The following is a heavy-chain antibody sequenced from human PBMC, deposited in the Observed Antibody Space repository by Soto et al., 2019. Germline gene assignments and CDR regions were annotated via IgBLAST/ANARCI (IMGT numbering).Heavy chain of an antibody. CDR3: ARRIAAAGGYYYYAFDV. CDR1: GYNFDTYW. CDR2: IDPIDSKT. J-gene: IGHJ6*02. D-gene: IGHD6-13*01. Sequence: PGESLKISCKGSGYNFDTYWINWVRQTPGKGLEWMGRIDPIDSKTKYSPSLEGHITISVDKSISTTYLQWSSLMASDTAIYYCARRIAAAGGYYYYAFDVWGQGTAVTVSS. V-gene: IGHV5-10-1*01.